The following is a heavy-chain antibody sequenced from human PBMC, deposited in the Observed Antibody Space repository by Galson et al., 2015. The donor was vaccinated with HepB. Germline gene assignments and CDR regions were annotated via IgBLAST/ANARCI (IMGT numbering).Heavy chain of an antibody. CDR3: AHSLAEGQWLIYYSDY. Sequence: ALVKPTQTLTLTCTFSGFSLNTSAVGVGWIRQPPGKALEWLALLYWDDDKRYSPSLKSRLTITKDTSKNQVVLTMTNMDPVDTATHYCAHSLAEGQWLIYYSDYLGQGTLVTVSS. V-gene: IGHV2-5*02. D-gene: IGHD6-19*01. J-gene: IGHJ4*02. CDR2: LYWDDDK. CDR1: GFSLNTSAVG.